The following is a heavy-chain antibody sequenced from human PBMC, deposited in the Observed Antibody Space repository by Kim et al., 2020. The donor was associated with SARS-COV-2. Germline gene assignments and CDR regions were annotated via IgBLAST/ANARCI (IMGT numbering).Heavy chain of an antibody. CDR2: IYYSGST. Sequence: ETLSLTCTVSGGSISSSSYYWGWIRQPPGKGLEWIGSIYYSGSTYYNPSLKSRVTISVDTSKNQFSLKLSSVTAADTAVYYCARQMGITMIVVVISTHFDYWGQGTLVTVSS. J-gene: IGHJ4*02. CDR3: ARQMGITMIVVVISTHFDY. D-gene: IGHD3-22*01. CDR1: GGSISSSSYY. V-gene: IGHV4-39*01.